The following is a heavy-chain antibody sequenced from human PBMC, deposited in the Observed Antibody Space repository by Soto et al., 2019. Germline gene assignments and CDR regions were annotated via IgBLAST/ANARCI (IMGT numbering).Heavy chain of an antibody. V-gene: IGHV4-30-4*01. Sequence: PSETPSLTSTVSGGSISSGDYYWSWIRQPPGKGLEWIGYIYYSGSTYYNPSLKSRVTISVDTSKNQFSLKLSSVTGADTGVYYCARVPPGATGAFDIWGQGTMVTVSS. CDR2: IYYSGST. D-gene: IGHD1-26*01. J-gene: IGHJ3*02. CDR1: GGSISSGDYY. CDR3: ARVPPGATGAFDI.